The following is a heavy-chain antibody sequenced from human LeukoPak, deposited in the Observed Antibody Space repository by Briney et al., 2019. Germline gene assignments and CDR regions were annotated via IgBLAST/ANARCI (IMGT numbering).Heavy chain of an antibody. Sequence: ASVKVSCKASGGTFSSYAISWVRQAPGQGLEWMGRINPNSGGTNYAQKFQGWVTMTRDTSISTAYMELSRLRSDDTAVYYCARGPMGYGSGSYYHFDYWGQGTLVTVSS. CDR3: ARGPMGYGSGSYYHFDY. J-gene: IGHJ4*02. CDR1: GGTFSSYA. D-gene: IGHD3-10*01. CDR2: INPNSGGT. V-gene: IGHV1-2*04.